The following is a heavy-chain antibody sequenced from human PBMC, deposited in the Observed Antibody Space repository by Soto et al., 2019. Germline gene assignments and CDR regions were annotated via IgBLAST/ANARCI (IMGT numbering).Heavy chain of an antibody. CDR2: INHSGST. J-gene: IGHJ6*02. Sequence: SETLSLTCAVYGGSFSGYYSSWIRQPPGKGLEWIGEINHSGSTNYNPSLKSRVTISVDTSKNQFSLKLSSVTAADTAVYYCARIPYYDFWSGYPNYYYYGMDVWGQGTTVTVYS. CDR3: ARIPYYDFWSGYPNYYYYGMDV. D-gene: IGHD3-3*01. V-gene: IGHV4-34*01. CDR1: GGSFSGYY.